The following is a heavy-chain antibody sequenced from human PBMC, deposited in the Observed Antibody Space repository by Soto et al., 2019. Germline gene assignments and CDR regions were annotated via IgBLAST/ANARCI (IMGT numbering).Heavy chain of an antibody. CDR3: ARAGHHGRPNAIHF. Sequence: SETLSLTCTVSGGSIRSYCWTWIRQPPGEGLEWIGFIYYSGRSISYTGSTTYNPSLKSRVNISIDTSKNQFSLKVTSLTAADTAVYSCARAGHHGRPNAIHFWGQGTMGTVSS. V-gene: IGHV4-59*01. J-gene: IGHJ4*03. CDR2: IYYSGRSISYTGST. D-gene: IGHD2-21*01. CDR1: GGSIRSYC.